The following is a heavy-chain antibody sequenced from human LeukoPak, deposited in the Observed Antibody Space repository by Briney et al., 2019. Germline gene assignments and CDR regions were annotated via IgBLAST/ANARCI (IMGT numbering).Heavy chain of an antibody. CDR1: GGSINYYY. V-gene: IGHV4-4*07. Sequence: KPSETLSLTCTVSGGSINYYYWSWIRQPAGKGLEWIGRIYTSGSTNYNPSLKSRITMSVDTSKNQFSLRLSSVTAADTAVYYCARGGDTYFDYWGQGTLVTVSS. J-gene: IGHJ4*02. CDR3: ARGGDTYFDY. CDR2: IYTSGST. D-gene: IGHD5-18*01.